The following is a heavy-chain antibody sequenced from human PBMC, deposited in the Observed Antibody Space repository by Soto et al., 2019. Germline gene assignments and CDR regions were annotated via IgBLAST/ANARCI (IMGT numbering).Heavy chain of an antibody. J-gene: IGHJ6*02. Sequence: PSETLSLTCAVYGGSFSGYYWSWIRQPPGKWLEWIGEINHSGSTNYNPSLKSRVTISVDTSKNQFSLKLSSVTAADTAVYYCARGALVVVTAEYYYYYDMDVWGQGTTVTVSS. D-gene: IGHD2-21*02. V-gene: IGHV4-34*01. CDR1: GGSFSGYY. CDR2: INHSGST. CDR3: ARGALVVVTAEYYYYYDMDV.